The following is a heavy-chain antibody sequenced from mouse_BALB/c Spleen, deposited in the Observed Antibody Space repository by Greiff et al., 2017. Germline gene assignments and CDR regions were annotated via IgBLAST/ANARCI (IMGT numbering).Heavy chain of an antibody. V-gene: IGHV1-7*01. CDR1: GYTFTSYW. CDR3: ARHGSSFDY. CDR2: INPSTGYT. J-gene: IGHJ2*01. Sequence: QVQLQQSGAELAKPGASVKMSCKASGYTFTSYWMHWVKQRPGQGLEWIGYINPSTGYTEYNQKFKDKATLTADKSSSTAYMQLSSLTSEDSAVYYCARHGSSFDYWGQGTTLTVSS. D-gene: IGHD1-1*01.